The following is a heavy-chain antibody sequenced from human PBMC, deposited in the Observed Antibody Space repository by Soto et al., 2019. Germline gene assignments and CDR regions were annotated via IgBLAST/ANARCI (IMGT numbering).Heavy chain of an antibody. D-gene: IGHD6-19*01. CDR2: IYYSGST. J-gene: IGHJ6*03. V-gene: IGHV4-59*12. CDR3: ARGQSVAGTWYYYYYMDV. CDR1: GGSISSYY. Sequence: SDTPSLTCTVSGGSISSYYWXWIRQPPGKGLEWIGYIYYSGSTNYNPSLKSRVTISVDTSKNQFSLKLSSVTAADTAVYYCARGQSVAGTWYYYYYMDVWGKGTTVTVSS.